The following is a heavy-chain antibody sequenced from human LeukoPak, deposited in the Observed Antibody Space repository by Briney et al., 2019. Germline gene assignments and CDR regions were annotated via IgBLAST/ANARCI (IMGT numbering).Heavy chain of an antibody. D-gene: IGHD3-9*01. CDR2: INHSGST. J-gene: IGHJ5*02. CDR1: GGSFSGYY. CDR3: ARGGSHYDILTGYRNNWFDP. V-gene: IGHV4-34*01. Sequence: SETLSLTCAVYGGSFSGYYWSWIRQPPGKGLEWIGEINHSGSTNYNPSLKSRVTISVDTSKNQFSLKLGSVTAADTAVYYCARGGSHYDILTGYRNNWFDPWGQGTLVTVSS.